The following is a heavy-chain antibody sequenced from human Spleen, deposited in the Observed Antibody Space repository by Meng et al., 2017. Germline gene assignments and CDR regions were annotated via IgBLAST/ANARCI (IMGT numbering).Heavy chain of an antibody. V-gene: IGHV1-18*01. CDR1: GYTFTSYG. Sequence: QAQLGQSGAEVKKPGASVKVSCKASGYTFTSYGISWVRQAPGQGLEWMGWISAYNGNTNYAQKLQGRVTVSADRPTATAYMELRSLRSDDTAVYYCARGTPGRSYSDYWGQGTLVTVSS. CDR3: ARGTPGRSYSDY. J-gene: IGHJ4*02. D-gene: IGHD3-10*01. CDR2: ISAYNGNT.